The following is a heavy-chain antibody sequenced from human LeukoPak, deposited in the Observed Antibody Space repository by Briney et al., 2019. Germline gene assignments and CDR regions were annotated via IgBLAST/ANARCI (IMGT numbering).Heavy chain of an antibody. CDR1: KFTFSSYW. J-gene: IGHJ3*02. Sequence: GGSLRLSCAASKFTFSSYWMSWVRQAPGKGLEWVANIKPDGNDKNYLDSVRGRFTISRDNAKNSLYLQMDSLRAEDTAVYYCARDANGVGATGASDIWGQGTMVTVSS. CDR3: ARDANGVGATGASDI. V-gene: IGHV3-7*01. CDR2: IKPDGNDK. D-gene: IGHD1-26*01.